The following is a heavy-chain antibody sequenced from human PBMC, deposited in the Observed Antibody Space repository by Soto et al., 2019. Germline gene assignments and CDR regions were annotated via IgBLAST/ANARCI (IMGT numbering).Heavy chain of an antibody. Sequence: PGGSLRLSCAASGFTLSSYGMHRVRQAPGKGLEWVAVISYDGSNKYYADSVKGRFTISRDNSKNTLYLQMNSLRAEDTAVYYCAKSAANSLIAAAGHEVHYYGMDVWGQGTTVTVSS. V-gene: IGHV3-30*18. D-gene: IGHD6-13*01. CDR1: GFTLSSYG. CDR2: ISYDGSNK. J-gene: IGHJ6*02. CDR3: AKSAANSLIAAAGHEVHYYGMDV.